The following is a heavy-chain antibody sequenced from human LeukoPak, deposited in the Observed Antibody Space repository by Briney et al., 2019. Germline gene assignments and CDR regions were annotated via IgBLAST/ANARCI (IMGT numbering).Heavy chain of an antibody. V-gene: IGHV3-33*01. J-gene: IGHJ4*02. CDR3: ARDPYDSSGYYSGSAMGY. CDR1: GLTLSSFG. Sequence: GGSSRFSFEASGLTLSSFGLTWFRQAPGKGLEGLPVIWCDGVNKYYADSVKGRFTISRDNSKNTLYLQMNSLRAEDTAVYCCARDPYDSSGYYSGSAMGYWGQGTLVTVSS. CDR2: IWCDGVNK. D-gene: IGHD3-22*01.